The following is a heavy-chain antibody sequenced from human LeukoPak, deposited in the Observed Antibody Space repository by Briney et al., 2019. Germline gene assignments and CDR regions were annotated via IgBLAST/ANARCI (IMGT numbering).Heavy chain of an antibody. V-gene: IGHV1-18*01. D-gene: IGHD3-22*01. CDR3: ARDQRSYYDTSGYYADY. Sequence: ASVKVSCKTSGYTFTSYGTSWVRQAPGQGLEWMGWISAYNGNTNYAQKVQGGVTMTTDTSTSTVYMELRRLRSDDTAVYYCARDQRSYYDTSGYYADYWGQGTLVTVSS. J-gene: IGHJ4*02. CDR1: GYTFTSYG. CDR2: ISAYNGNT.